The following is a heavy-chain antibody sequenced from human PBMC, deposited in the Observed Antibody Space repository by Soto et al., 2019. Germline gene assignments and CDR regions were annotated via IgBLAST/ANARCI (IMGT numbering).Heavy chain of an antibody. Sequence: SVKVSCKVSGSRFSNYVISWVRQAPGHGLEWLGLIIPICNSTKYAQSFQGRVTITADKSTSTASLELSSLRSDDTAVYYCAREGRGKKAGYNGLVSMGYWGQGTLVTVSS. CDR1: GSRFSNYV. D-gene: IGHD2-2*02. CDR2: IIPICNST. J-gene: IGHJ4*02. CDR3: AREGRGKKAGYNGLVSMGY. V-gene: IGHV1-69*06.